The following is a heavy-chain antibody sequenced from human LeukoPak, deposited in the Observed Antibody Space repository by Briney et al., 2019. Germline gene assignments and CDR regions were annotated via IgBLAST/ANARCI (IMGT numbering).Heavy chain of an antibody. V-gene: IGHV4-34*01. D-gene: IGHD3-3*01. Sequence: SETLSLTCAVYGGSFSGYYWSWLRQPPGKGLEWIGEINHSGSTNYNPSLKSRVTISVDTSKNQFSLKLSSVTAADTAVYYCARGGPGDFWSGYSGKIGYYYYYMDVWGKGTTVTVSS. CDR3: ARGGPGDFWSGYSGKIGYYYYYMDV. CDR1: GGSFSGYY. J-gene: IGHJ6*03. CDR2: INHSGST.